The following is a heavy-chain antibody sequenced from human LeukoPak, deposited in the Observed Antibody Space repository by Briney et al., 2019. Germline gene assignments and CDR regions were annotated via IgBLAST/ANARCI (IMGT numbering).Heavy chain of an antibody. J-gene: IGHJ4*02. CDR3: ARVGKRPITTFDY. V-gene: IGHV1-69*04. CDR2: IIPILGIA. CDR1: GGTFSSYA. Sequence: ASVKVSCKASGGTFSSYAISWVRQAPGQGLEWMGRIIPILGIANYAQKFQGRVTITADKSTSTAYMELSSLRSEDTAVYYCARVGKRPITTFDYWGQGTLVTVSS. D-gene: IGHD3-22*01.